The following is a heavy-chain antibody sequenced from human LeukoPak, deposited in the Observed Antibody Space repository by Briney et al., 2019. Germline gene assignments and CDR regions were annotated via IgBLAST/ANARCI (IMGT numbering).Heavy chain of an antibody. D-gene: IGHD2-15*01. CDR3: AKDYCRGGNCPLPFFDS. CDR1: GSTLTEHA. Sequence: PGGSLRLSCAVSGSTLTEHAWSWVRQAPGEGLEWVSGIIDVGGTYYADSVKGRFTISRDSSKNTLYLQMNSLRAEDTATYYCAKDYCRGGNCPLPFFDSWGQGTLDTVSS. V-gene: IGHV3-23*01. CDR2: IIDVGGT. J-gene: IGHJ4*02.